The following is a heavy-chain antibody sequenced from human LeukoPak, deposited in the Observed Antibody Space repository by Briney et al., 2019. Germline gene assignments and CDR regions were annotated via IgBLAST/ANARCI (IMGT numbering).Heavy chain of an antibody. V-gene: IGHV3-74*01. Sequence: GGSLRLSCAASGFTFSRYRMRWVCQAPGKGLECVSRINSDGGTAYADSVKGRFTISRDNAKNTLYLQMNSLRAEDTALYYCARRHCAVEAIDIWGQGTMVTVSS. CDR3: ARRHCAVEAIDI. J-gene: IGHJ3*02. D-gene: IGHD4-23*01. CDR2: INSDGGT. CDR1: GFTFSRYR.